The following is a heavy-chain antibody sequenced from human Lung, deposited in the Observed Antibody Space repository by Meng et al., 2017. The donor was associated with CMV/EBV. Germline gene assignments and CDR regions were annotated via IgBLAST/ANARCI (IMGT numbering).Heavy chain of an antibody. CDR2: IYHSGST. Sequence: GSLRLXXAVSGGSISSSNWWSWVRQPPGKGLEWIGEIYHSGSTNYNPSLKSRVTISVDKSKNQFSLKLSSVTAADTAVYYCARDNKTYYDFWSGYFKDYYYGMDVWGQGTTVTVSS. D-gene: IGHD3-3*01. CDR3: ARDNKTYYDFWSGYFKDYYYGMDV. J-gene: IGHJ6*02. V-gene: IGHV4-4*02. CDR1: GGSISSSNW.